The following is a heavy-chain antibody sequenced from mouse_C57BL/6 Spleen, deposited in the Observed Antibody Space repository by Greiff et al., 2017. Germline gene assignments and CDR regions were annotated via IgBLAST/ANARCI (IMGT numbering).Heavy chain of an antibody. CDR3: ARWLLRAMDY. Sequence: VQLKESGPVLVKPGASVKMSCKASGYTFTDYYMNWVKQSHGKSLEWIGVINPYNGGTSYNQKFKGKATLTVDKSSSTAYMELNSLTSEDSAVYYCARWLLRAMDYWGQGTSVTVSS. CDR1: GYTFTDYY. D-gene: IGHD2-3*01. J-gene: IGHJ4*01. V-gene: IGHV1-19*01. CDR2: INPYNGGT.